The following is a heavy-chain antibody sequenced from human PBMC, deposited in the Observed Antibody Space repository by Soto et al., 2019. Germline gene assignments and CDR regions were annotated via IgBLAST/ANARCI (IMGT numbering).Heavy chain of an antibody. J-gene: IGHJ4*02. Sequence: QVQLVESGGGVVQPGRSLRLSCAASGFTFSSYAMHWVRQAPGKGLEWVAVISYDGSNKYYADSVKGRFTISRDNSKNTLYLHMNSLRAEDMAVYYCAREGAVAGDFDYWGQGTLVTVSS. CDR1: GFTFSSYA. D-gene: IGHD6-19*01. CDR3: AREGAVAGDFDY. V-gene: IGHV3-30-3*01. CDR2: ISYDGSNK.